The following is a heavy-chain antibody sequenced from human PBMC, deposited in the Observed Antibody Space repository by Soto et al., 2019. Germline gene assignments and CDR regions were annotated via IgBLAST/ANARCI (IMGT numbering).Heavy chain of an antibody. CDR2: IDWDDDK. Sequence: SGPTLVNPTQTLTLTCTFSGFSLSTSGMCVSWIRQPPGKSLEWLALIDWDDDKYYSTSLKTRLTISKDTSKNQVVLTMTNMDPVDTATYYCARGDVYYYDSSGYWPLFDYWGQGTLVTVSS. D-gene: IGHD3-22*01. V-gene: IGHV2-70*01. J-gene: IGHJ4*02. CDR1: GFSLSTSGMC. CDR3: ARGDVYYYDSSGYWPLFDY.